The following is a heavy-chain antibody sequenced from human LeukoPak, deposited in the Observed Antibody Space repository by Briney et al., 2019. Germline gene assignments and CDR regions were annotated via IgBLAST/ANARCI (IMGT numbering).Heavy chain of an antibody. D-gene: IGHD3-22*01. Sequence: GGSLRLSCAASGFTFSSYAMSWVRQAPGKGLEWVSAISGSGGSTYYADSVKGRFTISRDNSKNTLYLQMNSLRAEDTAVYYCAKTSRVYDSSGYWDYWGQGTLVTVSS. CDR2: ISGSGGST. CDR1: GFTFSSYA. V-gene: IGHV3-23*01. CDR3: AKTSRVYDSSGYWDY. J-gene: IGHJ4*02.